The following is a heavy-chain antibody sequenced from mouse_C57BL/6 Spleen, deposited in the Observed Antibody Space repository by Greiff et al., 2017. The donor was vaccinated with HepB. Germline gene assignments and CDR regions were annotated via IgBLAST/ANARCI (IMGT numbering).Heavy chain of an antibody. CDR1: GFNIKDYY. Sequence: EVQLQQSGAELVRPGASVKLSCTASGFNIKDYYMHWVKQRPEQGLEWIGRIDPEDGDTEYAPKFQGKATMTADTSSNTAYLQRSSLTSEDTAVYYCTTERYYGGDYAMDYWGQGTSVTVSS. CDR2: IDPEDGDT. J-gene: IGHJ4*01. D-gene: IGHD1-1*01. V-gene: IGHV14-1*01. CDR3: TTERYYGGDYAMDY.